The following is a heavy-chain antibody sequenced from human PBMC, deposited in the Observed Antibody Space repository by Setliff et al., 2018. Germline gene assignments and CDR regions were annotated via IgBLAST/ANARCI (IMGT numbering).Heavy chain of an antibody. J-gene: IGHJ3*02. CDR2: INPDNGNR. Sequence: ASVKVSCKVSGYTFTVYTMNWVRQAPGQRLEWMGWINPDNGNRKYSQRFQGRVTITRDTSASTVFLEPSTLRSEDTAVYYCTRDFLGATASFDIWGQGTMVTVSS. V-gene: IGHV1-3*01. CDR3: TRDFLGATASFDI. D-gene: IGHD3-3*01. CDR1: GYTFTVYT.